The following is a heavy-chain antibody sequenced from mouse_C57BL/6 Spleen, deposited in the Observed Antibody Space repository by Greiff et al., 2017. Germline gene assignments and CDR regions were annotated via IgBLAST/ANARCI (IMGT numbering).Heavy chain of an antibody. J-gene: IGHJ3*01. CDR3: ARWYYGNYD. V-gene: IGHV1-26*01. Sequence: EVQLQQSGPELVKPGASVKISCKASGYTFTDYYMNWVKQSHGKSLEWIGDINPNNGGTSYNQKFKGKATLTVDKSSSTAYMELRSLTSEDSAVYYSARWYYGNYDWGQGTLVTVSA. CDR1: GYTFTDYY. CDR2: INPNNGGT. D-gene: IGHD2-1*01.